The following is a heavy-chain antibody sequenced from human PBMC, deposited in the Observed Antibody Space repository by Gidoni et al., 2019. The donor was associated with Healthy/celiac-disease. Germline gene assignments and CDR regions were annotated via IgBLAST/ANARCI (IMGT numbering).Heavy chain of an antibody. CDR2: IYSGGST. CDR1: GFTVSSNY. J-gene: IGHJ3*02. Sequence: ASGFTVSSNYMSWVRQAPGKGLEWVSVIYSGGSTYYADSVKGRFTISRDNSKNTLYLQMNSLRAEDTAVYYCARGSGVVGLDAFDIWGQGTMVTVSS. V-gene: IGHV3-66*01. D-gene: IGHD3-10*01. CDR3: ARGSGVVGLDAFDI.